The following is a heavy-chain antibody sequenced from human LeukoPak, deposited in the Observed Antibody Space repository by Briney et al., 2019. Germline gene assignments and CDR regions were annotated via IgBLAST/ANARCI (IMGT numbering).Heavy chain of an antibody. CDR3: ARGGLSGYSYGYYFDY. CDR2: INHSGST. V-gene: IGHV4-34*01. Sequence: SETLSLTCAVYGGSFSGYYWSWIRQPPGKGLEWIGEINHSGSTNYNPSFKSRVTISVDTSKNQFSLKLSSVTAADTAVYYCARGGLSGYSYGYYFDYWGQGTLVTVSS. CDR1: GGSFSGYY. D-gene: IGHD5-18*01. J-gene: IGHJ4*02.